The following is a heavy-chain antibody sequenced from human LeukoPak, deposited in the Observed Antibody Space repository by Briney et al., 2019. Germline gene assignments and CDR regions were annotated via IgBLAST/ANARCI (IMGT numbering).Heavy chain of an antibody. CDR1: GFTFSSYA. CDR3: SKSYSTGWYFGNGMDV. Sequence: GGSLRLSCAASGFTFSSYAMSWVRQAPGKGLEWVSAISGSGGSTYYADSVKGRFTISRDNSKNTLSLQMNSLRAEDAAVYYCSKSYSTGWYFGNGMDVWGPGTTVIVSS. J-gene: IGHJ6*02. D-gene: IGHD6-19*01. V-gene: IGHV3-23*01. CDR2: ISGSGGST.